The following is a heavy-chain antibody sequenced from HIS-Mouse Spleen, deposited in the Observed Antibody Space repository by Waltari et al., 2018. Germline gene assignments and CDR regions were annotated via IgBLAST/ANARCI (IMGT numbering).Heavy chain of an antibody. CDR3: ARGESGSYYYYYYYGMDV. CDR2: IYHSGST. J-gene: IGHJ6*02. Sequence: QVQLQESGPGLVKPSETLSLTCTVSGYSISSGYYWGWIRQPPGKGLEWIGSIYHSGSTYHNPSLKGRVTISVDTSKNQFSLKLSSVTAADTAVYYCARGESGSYYYYYYYGMDVWGQGTTVTVSS. D-gene: IGHD1-26*01. V-gene: IGHV4-38-2*02. CDR1: GYSISSGYY.